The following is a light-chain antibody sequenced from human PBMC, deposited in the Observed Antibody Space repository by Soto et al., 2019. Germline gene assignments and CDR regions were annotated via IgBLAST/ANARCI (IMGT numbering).Light chain of an antibody. J-gene: IGKJ1*01. CDR3: QLYNRYSEA. V-gene: IGKV1-5*03. Sequence: DIQMTQPPSTLTGSVGARSPITCRASQTISSWLAWYQQKPRKAPKILFFTASTSKSGLPSRFSCRVSRTEFTLTISSLQCDGFSPYHRQLYNRYSEAFGQGDKVDI. CDR2: TAS. CDR1: QTISSW.